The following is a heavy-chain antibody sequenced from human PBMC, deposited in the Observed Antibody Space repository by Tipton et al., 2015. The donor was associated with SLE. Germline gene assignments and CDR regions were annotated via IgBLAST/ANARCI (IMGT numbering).Heavy chain of an antibody. CDR1: GFTFSSYA. D-gene: IGHD2-21*02. Sequence: PLRLSCAASGFTFSSYAMSWVRQAPGKGLEWVSVIYSGGSTYYADSVKGRFTISRDNSKNTLYLQMNSLRAEDTAVYYCALTLVRLLDYWGQGTLVTVSS. CDR3: ALTLVRLLDY. CDR2: IYSGGST. V-gene: IGHV3-23*03. J-gene: IGHJ4*02.